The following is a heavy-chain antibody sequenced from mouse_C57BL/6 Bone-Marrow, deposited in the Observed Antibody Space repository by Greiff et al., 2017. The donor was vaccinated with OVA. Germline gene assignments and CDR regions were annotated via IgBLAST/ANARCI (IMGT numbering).Heavy chain of an antibody. D-gene: IGHD1-1*01. V-gene: IGHV2-5*01. Sequence: QVQLQQSGPGLVQPSQSLSITCTVSGFSLTSYGVHWVRQSPGKGLEWLGVIWRGGSTDYNAAFMSGLSITKDNSTSQVFFKMNSLQADDTAIYYCAKKGYGSSDWYFDVWGTGTTVTVSS. CDR1: GFSLTSYG. CDR2: IWRGGST. CDR3: AKKGYGSSDWYFDV. J-gene: IGHJ1*03.